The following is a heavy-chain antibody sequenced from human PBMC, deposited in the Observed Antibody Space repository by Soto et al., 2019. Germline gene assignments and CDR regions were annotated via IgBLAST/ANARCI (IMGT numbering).Heavy chain of an antibody. Sequence: GGSLRLSCAASGFIFSDYYMSWIRQAPGKGLECISYITSGDSTVYYGDFVKGRFTISRDNAKKSLYLQMNSLRAEDTAVYYCARGSRMAARPYYYYYMDVWGKGTTVTVSS. CDR2: ITSGDSTV. CDR3: ARGSRMAARPYYYYYMDV. CDR1: GFIFSDYY. J-gene: IGHJ6*03. D-gene: IGHD6-6*01. V-gene: IGHV3-11*01.